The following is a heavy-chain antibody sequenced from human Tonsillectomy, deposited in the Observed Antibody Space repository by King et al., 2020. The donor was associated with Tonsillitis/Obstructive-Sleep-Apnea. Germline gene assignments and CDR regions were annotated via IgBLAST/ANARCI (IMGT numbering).Heavy chain of an antibody. CDR1: GFTFSRYW. CDR3: TRDPWYCCSGGICYGAFDV. D-gene: IGHD2-15*01. J-gene: IGHJ3*01. CDR2: INQDGSET. V-gene: IGHV3-7*01. Sequence: VQLVESGGTLVQPGGSLRLSCAASGFTFSRYWMTWVRQAPGKGLEWVANINQDGSETHYVDSVKGRFTMSRDNADNSVYLHMNSLRGEDTAVYYCTRDPWYCCSGGICYGAFDVWGQGTMVTVSS.